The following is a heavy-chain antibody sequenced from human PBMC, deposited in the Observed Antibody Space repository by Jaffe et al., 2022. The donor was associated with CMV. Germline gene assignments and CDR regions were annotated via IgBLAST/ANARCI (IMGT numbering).Heavy chain of an antibody. V-gene: IGHV3-74*01. D-gene: IGHD3-3*01. CDR3: ARSGIEYYDFWSGPPTLGDAFDI. Sequence: EVQLVESGGGLVQPGGSLRLSCAASGFTFSSYWMHWVRQAPGKGLVWVSRINSDGSSTSYADSVKGRFTISRDNAKNTLYLQMNSLRAEDTAVYYCARSGIEYYDFWSGPPTLGDAFDIWGQGTMVTVSS. CDR2: INSDGSST. J-gene: IGHJ3*02. CDR1: GFTFSSYW.